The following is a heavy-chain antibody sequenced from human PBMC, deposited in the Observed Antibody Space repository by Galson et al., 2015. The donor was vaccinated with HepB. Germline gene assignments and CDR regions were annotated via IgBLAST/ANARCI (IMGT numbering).Heavy chain of an antibody. CDR1: GFAFEDYP. CDR3: VRRKFWSFDI. Sequence: SLRLSCAASGFAFEDYPMHWVRQVPGKGLEWVSRISWNSATIDYADSVKGRFTISRDNAKNSLYLQMNSLRPEDMALYYCVRRKFWSFDIWGQGTMVTVSS. V-gene: IGHV3-9*03. J-gene: IGHJ3*02. CDR2: ISWNSATI. D-gene: IGHD3-3*01.